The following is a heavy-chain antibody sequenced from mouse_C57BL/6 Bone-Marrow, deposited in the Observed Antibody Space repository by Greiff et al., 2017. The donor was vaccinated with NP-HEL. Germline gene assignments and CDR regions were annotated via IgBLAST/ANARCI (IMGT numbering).Heavy chain of an antibody. J-gene: IGHJ4*01. V-gene: IGHV5-17*01. CDR1: GFTFSDYG. CDR3: ARGGLRPLYYAMDY. Sequence: EVTLVESGGGLVKPGGSLKLSCAASGFTFSDYGMHWVRQAPEKGLEWVAYISSGSSTIYYADTVKGRFTISRDNAKNTLFLQMTSLRSEDTAMYYCARGGLRPLYYAMDYWGQGTSVTVSS. CDR2: ISSGSSTI. D-gene: IGHD2-4*01.